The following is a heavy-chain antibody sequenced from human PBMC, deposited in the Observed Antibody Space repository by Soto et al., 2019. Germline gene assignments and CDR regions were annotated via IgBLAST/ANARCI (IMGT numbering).Heavy chain of an antibody. J-gene: IGHJ6*04. V-gene: IGHV4-59*02. CDR2: IYHTGTT. CDR1: GGSVSSLY. Sequence: QVQLQESGPGLVKPSETLSLTCTVSGGSVSSLYWSWIRQLPGKGLEWVGYIYHTGTTNYNPSINRRVTITQTTTNNQVSPTVSSVTAEATATYYGGRNEGSRSSGTLCGMNVVGEGTKVTVSS. CDR3: GRNEGSRSSGTLCGMNV. D-gene: IGHD6-13*01.